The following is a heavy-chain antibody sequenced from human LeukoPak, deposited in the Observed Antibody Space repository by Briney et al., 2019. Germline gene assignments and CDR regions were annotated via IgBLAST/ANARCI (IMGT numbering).Heavy chain of an antibody. D-gene: IGHD6-6*01. Sequence: GGSLRLSCAASGFTFDDYAMHWVRQAPGKGLEWVSSISWNSGSIGYADSVKGRFTISRDNAKNSLYLQMNSVRAEDTAVYYCARKEYSSSSAEYHTFDYWGQGTLVTVSS. CDR1: GFTFDDYA. CDR3: ARKEYSSSSAEYHTFDY. V-gene: IGHV3-9*01. CDR2: ISWNSGSI. J-gene: IGHJ4*02.